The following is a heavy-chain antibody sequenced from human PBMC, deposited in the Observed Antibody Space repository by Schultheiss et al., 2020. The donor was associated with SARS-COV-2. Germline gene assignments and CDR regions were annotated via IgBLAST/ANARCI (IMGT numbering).Heavy chain of an antibody. Sequence: SGPTLVKPTQTLTLTCTFSGFSLSTSGMCVSWIRQPPGKALEWLALIYWDDDKRYSPSLKSRLTITKDTSKNQVVLTMTNMDPVDTATYYCARIRTNSSSWYYFDYWGQGTLVTVS. V-gene: IGHV2-5*08. CDR3: ARIRTNSSSWYYFDY. J-gene: IGHJ4*02. D-gene: IGHD6-13*01. CDR1: GFSLSTSGMC. CDR2: IYWDDDK.